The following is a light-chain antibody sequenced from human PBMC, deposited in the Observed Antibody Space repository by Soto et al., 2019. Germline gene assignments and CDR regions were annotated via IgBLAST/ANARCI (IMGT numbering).Light chain of an antibody. CDR1: QSVSSSY. Sequence: EIVLTQSPCTLSLSPGERATLYCRASQSVSSSYLAWYQQKPGQAPRLLIYGASSRATGIPDRFSGSGSGADFTLTISRLEPEDFAVYYCQQYGSSPRTFGQGSNVDIK. CDR2: GAS. J-gene: IGKJ1*01. V-gene: IGKV3-20*01. CDR3: QQYGSSPRT.